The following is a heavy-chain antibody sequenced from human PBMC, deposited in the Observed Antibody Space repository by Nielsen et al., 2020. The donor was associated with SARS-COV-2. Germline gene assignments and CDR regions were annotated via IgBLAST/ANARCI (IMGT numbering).Heavy chain of an antibody. CDR1: GFNFNNYA. CDR3: ARNEAAPGMETNWYDH. Sequence: GESLKISCAASGFNFNNYAMTWVRQAPGKGLEWVSTFGVPRPNTYYADSVKGRFTISRDNSKNTLYLQMDSLRADDTAVYYCARNEAAPGMETNWYDHWGQGTPVTVYS. V-gene: IGHV3-23*01. CDR2: FGVPRPNT. J-gene: IGHJ5*02. D-gene: IGHD6-13*01.